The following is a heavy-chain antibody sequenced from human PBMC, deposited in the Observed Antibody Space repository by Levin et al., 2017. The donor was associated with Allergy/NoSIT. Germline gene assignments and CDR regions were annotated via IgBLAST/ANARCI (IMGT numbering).Heavy chain of an antibody. CDR1: GDSVSSNSAA. CDR3: AREISAGWDY. D-gene: IGHD6-25*01. CDR2: TYYRSKWYY. Sequence: SETLSLTCAISGDSVSSNSAAWNWIRQSPSRGLEWLGRTYYRSKWYYEYALFVKSRITINPDTSKNQFSLQLNSVTPEDTAVYYCAREISAGWDYWCQGTLVAVSA. J-gene: IGHJ4*02. V-gene: IGHV6-1*01.